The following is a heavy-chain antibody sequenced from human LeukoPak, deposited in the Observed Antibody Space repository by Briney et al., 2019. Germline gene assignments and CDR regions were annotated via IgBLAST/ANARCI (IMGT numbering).Heavy chain of an antibody. J-gene: IGHJ4*02. V-gene: IGHV3-48*01. CDR1: GFTFSSYS. CDR3: ASARVVTGDFDY. CDR2: ISSSSSTI. Sequence: GGSLRLSCAASGFTFSSYSMNWVRQAPGKGLEWLSYISSSSSTIYYADSVKGRFTISRDNAKNSLYLQMNSLRAEDTAVYYCASARVVTGDFDYGGQGTLVTVSS. D-gene: IGHD2-21*02.